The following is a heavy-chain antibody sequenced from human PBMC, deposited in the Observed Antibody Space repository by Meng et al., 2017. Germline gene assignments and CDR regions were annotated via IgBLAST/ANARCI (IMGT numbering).Heavy chain of an antibody. Sequence: SSVNVSCKASGCTFSSYAISWVRQAPGQGLEWMGGIIPIFGTANYAQKFQGRVTITTDESTSPADMELSSLRSEGTAVYYCARELLLWFGELSGAFDIWGQGTMVTVSS. CDR2: IIPIFGTA. CDR3: ARELLLWFGELSGAFDI. V-gene: IGHV1-69*05. D-gene: IGHD3-10*01. CDR1: GCTFSSYA. J-gene: IGHJ3*02.